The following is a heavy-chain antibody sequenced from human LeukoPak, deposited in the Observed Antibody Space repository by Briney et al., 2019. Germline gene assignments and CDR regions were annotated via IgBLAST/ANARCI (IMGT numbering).Heavy chain of an antibody. CDR3: ARGRPHGNDY. D-gene: IGHD4-23*01. V-gene: IGHV3-74*01. J-gene: IGHJ4*02. CDR2: IASDGSST. CDR1: GFTFSTYA. Sequence: PGGSLRLSCAAFGFTFSTYAMSWVRQAPGKGLVWVSRIASDGSSTTYADSVKGRFSISRDNAKNTLYLQMNSLRVEDTAVYYCARGRPHGNDYWGQGTLVTVSS.